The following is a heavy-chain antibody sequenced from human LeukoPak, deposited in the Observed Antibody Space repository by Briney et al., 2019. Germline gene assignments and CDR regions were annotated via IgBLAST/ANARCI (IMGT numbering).Heavy chain of an antibody. CDR1: GYTFTGKL. J-gene: IGHJ4*02. Sequence: GASVKVSCKASGYTFTGKLIHWVRQAPGQGLEWMGWIDPNSGGTDYAQKFRGRVTMTRDTSTSTAYMDLSSLISDDTAVYYCARDREGLAYFDYWGQGTLVTVSS. D-gene: IGHD3/OR15-3a*01. CDR3: ARDREGLAYFDY. CDR2: IDPNSGGT. V-gene: IGHV1-2*02.